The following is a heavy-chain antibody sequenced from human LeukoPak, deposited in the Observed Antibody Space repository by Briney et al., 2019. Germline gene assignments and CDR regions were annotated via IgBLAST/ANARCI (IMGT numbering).Heavy chain of an antibody. CDR2: IDISGNTI. D-gene: IGHD6-19*01. J-gene: IGHJ6*03. CDR3: AKDATAVPGTVYMDV. CDR1: GFTFSDYY. V-gene: IGHV3-11*04. Sequence: PGGSLRLSCAASGFTFSDYYMSWIRQAPGKGLEGLSHIDISGNTIHYADSVEGRFTISRDNAKNSVYLQMSSLRDEDTALYYCAKDATAVPGTVYMDVWGKGTTVTVSS.